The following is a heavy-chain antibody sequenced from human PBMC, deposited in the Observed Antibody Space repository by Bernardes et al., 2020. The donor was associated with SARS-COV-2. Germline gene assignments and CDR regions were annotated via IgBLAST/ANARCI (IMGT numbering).Heavy chain of an antibody. CDR3: ATVDGSWSTLRY. Sequence: GGSLRLSCAASGFTFSSYAVSWVRQAPGKGLEWVSVISGSGGSTYYPDSVKGRFTISRDNSNNTLYLQMNSLRAEDTALYYCATVDGSWSTLRYWGQGTLVTVSS. CDR1: GFTFSSYA. CDR2: ISGSGGST. J-gene: IGHJ4*02. D-gene: IGHD6-13*01. V-gene: IGHV3-23*01.